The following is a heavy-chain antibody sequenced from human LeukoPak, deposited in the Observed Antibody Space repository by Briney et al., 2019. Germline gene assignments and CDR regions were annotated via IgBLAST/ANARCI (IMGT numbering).Heavy chain of an antibody. V-gene: IGHV5-51*01. J-gene: IGHJ4*02. CDR3: ARQDGSFPRFDY. CDR2: FYPGDSDV. CDR1: GYSFTSHW. Sequence: GESLKISCKASGYSFTSHWIAWVRQMPGRGLEWMGMFYPGDSDVKYSPSFRGQVTISADKSTTTAYLQWNSLKASDTAMYYCARQDGSFPRFDYWGQGTLVTVSS. D-gene: IGHD6-6*01.